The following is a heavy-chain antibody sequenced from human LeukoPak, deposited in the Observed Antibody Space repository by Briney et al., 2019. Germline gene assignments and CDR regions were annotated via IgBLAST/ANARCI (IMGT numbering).Heavy chain of an antibody. V-gene: IGHV1-18*04. CDR1: GYTFTAYY. CDR3: ARGGGGWYGGAAFDI. J-gene: IGHJ3*02. Sequence: GVSVKVSCKVSGYTFTAYYMHWVRQAPGQGLEWMGWISAYNGNTNYAQKLQGRVTMTTDTSTSTAYMELRSLRSDDTAVYYCARGGGGWYGGAAFDIWGQGTMVTVSS. D-gene: IGHD6-19*01. CDR2: ISAYNGNT.